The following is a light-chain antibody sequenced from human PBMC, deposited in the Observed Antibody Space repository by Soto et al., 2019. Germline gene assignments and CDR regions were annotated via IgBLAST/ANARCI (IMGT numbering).Light chain of an antibody. Sequence: MVLMDTPCLLAFGPVERAPIASRAIQSVTKNNLNWYQQKPGHAPRLLIYGASTRATGLPARFSGSGSGTDFTLIISSLQYEDFAVYYCQQYNTWPPITFGQGTRLEIK. V-gene: IGKV3-15*01. CDR1: QSVTKNN. J-gene: IGKJ5*01. CDR3: QQYNTWPPIT. CDR2: GAS.